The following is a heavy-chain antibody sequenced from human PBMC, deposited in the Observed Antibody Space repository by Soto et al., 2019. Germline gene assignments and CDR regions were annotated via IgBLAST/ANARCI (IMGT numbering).Heavy chain of an antibody. CDR1: GFTFSSYS. CDR3: ARDCPFRPETSCYGHNDY. Sequence: PGGSLRLSCAASGFTFSSYSMNWVRQAPGKGLEWVSYISSSSSTIYYADSVKGRFTISRDNAKNSLYLQMNSLRAEDTAVYYCARDCPFRPETSCYGHNDYWGQGTLVTVSS. J-gene: IGHJ4*02. CDR2: ISSSSSTI. D-gene: IGHD2-2*01. V-gene: IGHV3-48*01.